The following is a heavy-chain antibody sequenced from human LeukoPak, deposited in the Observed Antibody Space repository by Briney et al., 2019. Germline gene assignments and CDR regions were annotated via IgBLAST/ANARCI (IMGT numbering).Heavy chain of an antibody. CDR3: ARYGGGTYWYFNL. Sequence: PSETLSLTCAVYGGSLSGYYWTWIRQPPGKGLGWIGEINHGGSTNYNPSLKSRVTISVDTSNNQFSLKLSSVTAADTAVYFCARYGGGTYWYFNLWGRGTLVTVSS. J-gene: IGHJ2*01. V-gene: IGHV4-34*01. CDR1: GGSLSGYY. CDR2: INHGGST. D-gene: IGHD2-15*01.